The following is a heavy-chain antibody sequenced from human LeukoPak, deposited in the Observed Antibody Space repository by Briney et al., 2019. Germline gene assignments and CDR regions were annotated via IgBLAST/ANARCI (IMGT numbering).Heavy chain of an antibody. V-gene: IGHV3-23*01. CDR3: AKDVRGYNRPFDY. CDR1: GFSFRTCA. CDR2: ISGSGSNT. J-gene: IGHJ4*02. Sequence: GSLRLSCAPSGFSFRTCAMNSVRQAPGKGVEWVSAISGSGSNTYYADSVKGRFTISRDNSKNTLYLQMNSLGAEDAALYYCAKDVRGYNRPFDYWGQGTLVTVSS. D-gene: IGHD3-10*02.